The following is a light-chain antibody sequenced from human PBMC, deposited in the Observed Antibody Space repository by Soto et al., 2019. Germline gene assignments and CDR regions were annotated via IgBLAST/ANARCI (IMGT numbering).Light chain of an antibody. CDR1: QGVSTE. Sequence: DIQMTQSPSSLSASVGDTVTIFCRASQGVSTELAWFQQKPRKAPTSLIYAASNLESGVPSRFTGSGSGTDFTLTINNLQPEDFAAYCCQQYKTYPRTFGPGTKVEIK. J-gene: IGKJ1*01. CDR2: AAS. V-gene: IGKV1-16*01. CDR3: QQYKTYPRT.